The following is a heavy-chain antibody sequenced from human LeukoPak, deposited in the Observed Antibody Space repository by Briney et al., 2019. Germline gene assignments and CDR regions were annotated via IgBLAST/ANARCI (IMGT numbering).Heavy chain of an antibody. CDR1: GFTFSSYS. Sequence: GGSLRLSCAASGFTFSSYSMNWVRQAPGKGLEWLSYISSTSSAIYYADSLKGRFTISRDNAKNSLYLQMDILRAEDTAVYYCSRGGYYDYVWGSYEVAFDIWGQGTMVTVSS. V-gene: IGHV3-48*04. CDR2: ISSTSSAI. D-gene: IGHD3-16*01. J-gene: IGHJ3*02. CDR3: SRGGYYDYVWGSYEVAFDI.